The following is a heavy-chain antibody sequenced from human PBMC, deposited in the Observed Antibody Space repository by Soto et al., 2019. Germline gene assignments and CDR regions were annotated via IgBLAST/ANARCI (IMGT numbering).Heavy chain of an antibody. D-gene: IGHD2-15*01. CDR3: ARDSTVVMGYYYYGMDV. V-gene: IGHV1-69*01. Sequence: QVKLVQSGAEVKKPGSSVKVSCKASGGTFSSYAISWVRQAPGQGLEWMGGIIPIFGTANYAQKFQGRVTITADESTSTAYMELSSLRSEDTAVYYCARDSTVVMGYYYYGMDVWGQGTTVTVSS. CDR2: IIPIFGTA. J-gene: IGHJ6*02. CDR1: GGTFSSYA.